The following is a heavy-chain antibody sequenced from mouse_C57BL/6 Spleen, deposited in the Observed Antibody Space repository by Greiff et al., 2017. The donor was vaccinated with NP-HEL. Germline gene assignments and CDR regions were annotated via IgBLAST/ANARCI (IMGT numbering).Heavy chain of an antibody. J-gene: IGHJ4*01. CDR1: GFTFSSYG. Sequence: EVQVVESGGDLVKPGGSLKLSCAASGFTFSSYGMSWVRQTPDKRLEWVATISSGGSYTYYPDSVKGRFTISSDNAKTTLDLQMSSLKSEDTAMYYGASPFITTVVATPYYAMDYWGQGTSVTVSS. CDR2: ISSGGSYT. CDR3: ASPFITTVVATPYYAMDY. D-gene: IGHD1-1*01. V-gene: IGHV5-6*01.